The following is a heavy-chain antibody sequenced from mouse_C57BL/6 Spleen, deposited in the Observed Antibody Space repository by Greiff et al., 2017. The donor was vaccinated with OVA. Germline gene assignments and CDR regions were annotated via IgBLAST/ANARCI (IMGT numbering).Heavy chain of an antibody. CDR3: ARWGDYDGYAMDY. Sequence: QVQLKESGPELVKPGASVKISCKASGYTFTDYYINWVKQRPGQGLEWIGWIFPGSGSTYYNEKFKGKATLTVDKSSSTAYMLLSSLTSEDSAVYFCARWGDYDGYAMDYWGQGTSVTVSS. D-gene: IGHD2-4*01. CDR2: IFPGSGST. CDR1: GYTFTDYY. J-gene: IGHJ4*01. V-gene: IGHV1-75*01.